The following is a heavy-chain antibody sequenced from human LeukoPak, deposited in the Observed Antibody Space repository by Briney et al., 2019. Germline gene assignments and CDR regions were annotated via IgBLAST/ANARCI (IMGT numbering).Heavy chain of an antibody. Sequence: GASVKVSCKASGYTFSGYYMHWVRQAPGQGLERMGWINPNSGGTNYAQKFQGRVTMTRDTSISTAYMELSRLRSDDTAVYYCARGDNRYYYYYYMDVWGKGTTVTVSS. CDR2: INPNSGGT. CDR1: GYTFSGYY. CDR3: ARGDNRYYYYYYMDV. D-gene: IGHD1-14*01. J-gene: IGHJ6*03. V-gene: IGHV1-2*02.